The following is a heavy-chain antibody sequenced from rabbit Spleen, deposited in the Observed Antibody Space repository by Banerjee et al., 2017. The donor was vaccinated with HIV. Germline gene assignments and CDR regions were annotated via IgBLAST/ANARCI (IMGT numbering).Heavy chain of an antibody. CDR1: GFDFSNYY. J-gene: IGHJ4*01. CDR2: IDPVFGST. D-gene: IGHD2-1*01. CDR3: VRDRANIGGDYGPYYFDL. V-gene: IGHV1S47*01. Sequence: EQLEESGGGLVKPEGSLTLTCKASGFDFSNYYMSWVRQAPGKGLAWIGYIDPVFGSTYYASWVNDRFTISRDTNENTLYLQLNSLTAADTATYFCVRDRANIGGDYGPYYFDLWGQGTLVTVS.